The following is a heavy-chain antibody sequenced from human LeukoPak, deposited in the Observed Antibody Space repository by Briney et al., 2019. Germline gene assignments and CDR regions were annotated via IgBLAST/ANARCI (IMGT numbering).Heavy chain of an antibody. CDR3: ARDIPDYDFWSGTLPAPFDR. CDR2: IYYIGST. Sequence: PSETLSLTCTVSGASISSGSYYWGWIRQSPGKGLEWIGSIYYIGSTYYNPSLKSRVTVSLDTPNNQFSLKLSSVTAADTAVYYCARDIPDYDFWSGTLPAPFDRWGQGTLVTVSS. V-gene: IGHV4-39*07. J-gene: IGHJ5*02. CDR1: GASISSGSYY. D-gene: IGHD3-3*01.